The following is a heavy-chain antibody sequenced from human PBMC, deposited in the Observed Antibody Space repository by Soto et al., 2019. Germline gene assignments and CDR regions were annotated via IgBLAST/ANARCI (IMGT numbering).Heavy chain of an antibody. Sequence: QVQLQESGPGLVQPSQTLSLTCSVSGDPVSSGSYYWTWVRQHQVKGLEWIGYIYHTGSTYYNPSLQSRLIMSIDTSKNQFSLHLYSVTAADTAVYFCAAKLGTTHYFDFWGQGSLVAVS. D-gene: IGHD7-27*01. J-gene: IGHJ4*02. V-gene: IGHV4-31*03. CDR1: GDPVSSGSYY. CDR2: IYHTGST. CDR3: AAKLGTTHYFDF.